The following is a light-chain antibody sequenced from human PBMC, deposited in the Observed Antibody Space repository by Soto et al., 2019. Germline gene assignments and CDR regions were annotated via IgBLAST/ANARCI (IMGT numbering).Light chain of an antibody. CDR1: QSISSW. CDR2: DAS. J-gene: IGKJ1*01. V-gene: IGKV1-5*01. Sequence: DIQMTQSPSTLSASVGDRVTITCRASQSISSWLAWYQQIPGTAPKLLIYDASSLESGVPSRFSGSGSGTEFTLTISSLQHDDFATYYCQQYNSYWTFGQGTKVEIK. CDR3: QQYNSYWT.